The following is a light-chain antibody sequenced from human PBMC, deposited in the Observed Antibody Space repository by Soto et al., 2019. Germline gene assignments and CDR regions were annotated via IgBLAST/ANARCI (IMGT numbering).Light chain of an antibody. CDR3: LNYDKGPLT. J-gene: IGKJ4*01. CDR1: RAIGND. CDR2: GAF. Sequence: DIQMTQSPSSLSASVGDRVTITCRASRAIGNDLAWYQQKPGKAPKLLIYGAFTMQSGVPSRFSGSGSGTDFSLTISSLQPEDVATYYCLNYDKGPLTFGGGTKVEIE. V-gene: IGKV1-27*01.